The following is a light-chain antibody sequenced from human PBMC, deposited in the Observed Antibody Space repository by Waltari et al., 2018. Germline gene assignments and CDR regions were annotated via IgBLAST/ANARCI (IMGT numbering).Light chain of an antibody. J-gene: IGLJ3*02. CDR1: HLETKS. V-gene: IGLV3-21*04. CDR2: YDS. Sequence: HVLTQPTSLSVAPGETARLTCGGDHLETKSVKWYQTKPGQAPLLVMFYDSHRPPGIPDRLSGSNSGNTATLTITWVEAGDEADYHCQVWDDSNNSGVFGGGTELTVL. CDR3: QVWDDSNNSGV.